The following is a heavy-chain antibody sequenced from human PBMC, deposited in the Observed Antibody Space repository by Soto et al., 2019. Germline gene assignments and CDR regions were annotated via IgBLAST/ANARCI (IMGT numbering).Heavy chain of an antibody. CDR2: IWYDGSNK. CDR3: ARDFSSSWYNYYYGMDV. J-gene: IGHJ6*02. D-gene: IGHD6-13*01. Sequence: QVQLVESGGGVVQPGRSLRLSCAASGFTFSSYGMHWVRQAPGKGLEWVAVIWYDGSNKYYADSVKGRFTISRDNSXNXXYLQMNSLRAEDTAVYYCARDFSSSWYNYYYGMDVWGQGTTVTVSS. V-gene: IGHV3-33*01. CDR1: GFTFSSYG.